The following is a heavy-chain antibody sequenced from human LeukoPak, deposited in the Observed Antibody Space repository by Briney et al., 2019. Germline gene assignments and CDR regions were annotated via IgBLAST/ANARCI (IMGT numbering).Heavy chain of an antibody. Sequence: GGSLRLSCAASGFTFSSYAMSWVRQAPGKGLEWVSAISGSGGSTYYADSVKGRFTISRDNLKNTLYLQMNSLRAEDTAVYYCAKNRGHCVNGVCHNYYYMDVWGKGTTVTVSS. CDR2: ISGSGGST. D-gene: IGHD2-8*01. V-gene: IGHV3-23*01. CDR3: AKNRGHCVNGVCHNYYYMDV. CDR1: GFTFSSYA. J-gene: IGHJ6*03.